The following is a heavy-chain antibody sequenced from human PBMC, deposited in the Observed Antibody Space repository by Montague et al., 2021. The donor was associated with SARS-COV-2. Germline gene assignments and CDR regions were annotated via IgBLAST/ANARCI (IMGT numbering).Heavy chain of an antibody. Sequence: SLRLSCAASGFTFSSYAMHWVRQAPGKGLEWVAVTSYDGSNKYYADSVKGRFTISRDNSKNTLYLQMNSLRAEDTAVYYCARAAGNYDILTGYYDYWGQGTLVTVSS. D-gene: IGHD3-9*01. CDR3: ARAAGNYDILTGYYDY. J-gene: IGHJ4*02. CDR2: TSYDGSNK. CDR1: GFTFSSYA. V-gene: IGHV3-30*04.